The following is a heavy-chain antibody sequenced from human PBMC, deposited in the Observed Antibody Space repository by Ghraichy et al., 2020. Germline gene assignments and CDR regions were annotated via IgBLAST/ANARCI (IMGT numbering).Heavy chain of an antibody. V-gene: IGHV4-34*01. CDR3: ARRLGGGDYFQTDP. Sequence: SETLSLTCAVYGGSFSGYYWSWIRQPPGKGLEWIGEINHSGSTNYNPSLKSRVTISVDTSKNQFSLKLSSVTAADTAVYYCARRLGGGDYFQTDPWGQGTLVTVSS. CDR1: GGSFSGYY. J-gene: IGHJ5*02. CDR2: INHSGST. D-gene: IGHD4-17*01.